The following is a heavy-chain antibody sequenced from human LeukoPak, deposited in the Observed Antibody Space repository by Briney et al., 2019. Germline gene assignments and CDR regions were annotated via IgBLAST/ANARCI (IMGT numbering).Heavy chain of an antibody. J-gene: IGHJ4*02. CDR3: ARDKGVVIIEDYFDY. D-gene: IGHD3-3*01. Sequence: GGSLRLSCAASGFTFSDYYMSWIRQAPGKGLEWVSYISSSGSTIYYADSVKGRFTISRDNAKNSLYLQMNSLRAEDTAVYYCARDKGVVIIEDYFDYWGQGTLVTVSS. CDR1: GFTFSDYY. V-gene: IGHV3-11*04. CDR2: ISSSGSTI.